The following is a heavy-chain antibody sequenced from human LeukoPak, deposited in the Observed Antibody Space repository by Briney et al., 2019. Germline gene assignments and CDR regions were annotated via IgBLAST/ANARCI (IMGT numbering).Heavy chain of an antibody. CDR1: GFTFSSYA. D-gene: IGHD3-10*01. Sequence: GGSLRLPCAASGFTFSSYAMSWVRQAPGKGLEWVSAISGSGGSTYYADSVKGRFTISRDNSKNTLYLQMNSLRAEDTAVYYCAKLFGGFGELPPRDYWGQGTLVTVSS. J-gene: IGHJ4*02. V-gene: IGHV3-23*01. CDR3: AKLFGGFGELPPRDY. CDR2: ISGSGGST.